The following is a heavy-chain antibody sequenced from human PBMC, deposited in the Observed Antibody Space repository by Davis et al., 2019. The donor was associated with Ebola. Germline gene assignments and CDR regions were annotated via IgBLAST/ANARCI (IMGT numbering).Heavy chain of an antibody. CDR1: GYTFTNYY. Sequence: ASVKVSCKASGYTFTNYYMHWVRQAPGQGLEWMGWISAYNGNTNYAQKIQGRVTMTTDTSTSTAYMELRSLRSDDTAVYYCARSPMTGYDSSGYYSRWGDDAFDIWGQGTMVTVSS. J-gene: IGHJ3*02. D-gene: IGHD3-22*01. CDR2: ISAYNGNT. CDR3: ARSPMTGYDSSGYYSRWGDDAFDI. V-gene: IGHV1-18*04.